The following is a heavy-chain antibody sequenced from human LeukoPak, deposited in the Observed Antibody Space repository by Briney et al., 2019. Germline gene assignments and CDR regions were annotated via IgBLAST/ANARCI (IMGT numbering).Heavy chain of an antibody. Sequence: SETLSLTFTVSGGSIKNHYCSWIRRPPGKGLEWIGYFSYSGSTNYNPSLKSRVTMSIDTSKNQFSLRLSSVTAADTAVYYCASGSAVLTIDSWGQGTLVTVSS. CDR1: GGSIKNHY. V-gene: IGHV4-59*11. CDR2: FSYSGST. J-gene: IGHJ4*02. CDR3: ASGSAVLTIDS. D-gene: IGHD3-10*01.